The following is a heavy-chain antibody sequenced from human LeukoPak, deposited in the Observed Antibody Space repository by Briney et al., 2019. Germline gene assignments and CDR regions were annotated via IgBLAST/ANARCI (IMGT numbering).Heavy chain of an antibody. CDR1: GFTFSKVW. CDR2: IKSKTDGGTI. V-gene: IGHV3-15*01. Sequence: SGGSLRLSCAASGFTFSKVWMSWVRQAPGKGLEWVGRIKSKTDGGTIDYAAPVKGRFTISRDDSKDTLFLQMNSLKTEDTAVYYCTTDLSELDDSGYYAKYYHHWGQGTLVSVSS. D-gene: IGHD3-22*01. J-gene: IGHJ1*01. CDR3: TTDLSELDDSGYYAKYYHH.